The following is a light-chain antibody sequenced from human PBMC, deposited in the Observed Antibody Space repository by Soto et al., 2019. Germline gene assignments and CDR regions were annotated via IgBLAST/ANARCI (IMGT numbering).Light chain of an antibody. CDR1: QTISSW. CDR2: KAS. CDR3: QHYSSYSEA. Sequence: DIQMTESTSILSGAVGVTFTINCLASQTISSWLAWYQQKPGKAPKLLIYKASTLKSGVPSRFSGSGSGTEFTLTIRSLQPDDFATYYCQHYSSYSEAFGQGTKVDI. V-gene: IGKV1-5*03. J-gene: IGKJ1*01.